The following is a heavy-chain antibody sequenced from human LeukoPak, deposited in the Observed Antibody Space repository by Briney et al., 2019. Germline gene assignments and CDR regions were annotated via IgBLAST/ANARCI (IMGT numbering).Heavy chain of an antibody. V-gene: IGHV3-48*04. CDR2: ISSSGSTI. Sequence: PGGSLRLSCAASGFTFSSYGMNWVRQAPGKGLEWVSYISSSGSTIYYADSVKGRFTISRDNAKNSLYLQMNSLRAEDTAVYYCASPSSYYYYYMDVWGKGTTVTVSS. J-gene: IGHJ6*03. D-gene: IGHD2-2*01. CDR3: ASPSSYYYYYMDV. CDR1: GFTFSSYG.